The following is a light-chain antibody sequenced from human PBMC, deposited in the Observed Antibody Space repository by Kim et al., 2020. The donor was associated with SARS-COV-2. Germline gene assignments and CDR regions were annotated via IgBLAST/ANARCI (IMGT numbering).Light chain of an antibody. V-gene: IGKV1-5*03. Sequence: IQMTQSPSSLSASVGDRVTITCRARESVNTWLAWYQQKPGKGPELLIYKASTLESGVPSRFSGSGFGTEFTLTISSLQPDDFATYYCQQYNHYPTFGQGTKLEI. CDR2: KAS. CDR3: QQYNHYPT. CDR1: ESVNTW. J-gene: IGKJ2*01.